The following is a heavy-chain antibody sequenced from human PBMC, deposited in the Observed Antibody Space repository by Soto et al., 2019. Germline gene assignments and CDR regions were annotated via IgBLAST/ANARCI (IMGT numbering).Heavy chain of an antibody. V-gene: IGHV4-59*01. J-gene: IGHJ4*02. CDR1: GTSIRGYY. CDR3: AREVSSFGSNHFDS. D-gene: IGHD3-10*01. Sequence: SETLSLTCSVSGTSIRGYYWTWIRQPPGKGLEWIGYIYYTGTTKYNPSLKSRVTISVDTSNNQFSLRLNSVTAADTAVYYCAREVSSFGSNHFDSWGQGALVTVSS. CDR2: IYYTGTT.